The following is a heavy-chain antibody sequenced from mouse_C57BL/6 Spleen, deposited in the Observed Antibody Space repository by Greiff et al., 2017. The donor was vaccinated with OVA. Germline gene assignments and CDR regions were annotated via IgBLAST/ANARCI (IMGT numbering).Heavy chain of an antibody. V-gene: IGHV3-6*01. CDR2: ISYDGSN. CDR3: ARDLRNYGSSYEFAY. J-gene: IGHJ3*01. Sequence: ESGPGLVKPSQSLSLTCSVTGYSITSGYYWNWIRQFPGNKLEWMGYISYDGSNNYNPSLKNRISITRDTSKNQFFLKLNSVTTEDTATYYCARDLRNYGSSYEFAYWGQGTLVTVSA. D-gene: IGHD1-1*01. CDR1: GYSITSGYY.